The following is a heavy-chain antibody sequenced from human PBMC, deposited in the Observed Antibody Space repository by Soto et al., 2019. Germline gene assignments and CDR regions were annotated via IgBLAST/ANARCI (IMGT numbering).Heavy chain of an antibody. CDR2: ISGSGGST. CDR3: ADRDTSMINRYYYGMDV. Sequence: GGSLRLSCAASGFMFSSYDMSWVRQAPGKGLEWVSAISGSGGSTNYADSVMGRFTISRDNSKNTLYLQTNSLRAEDTAVYYCADRDTSMINRYYYGMDVWGQGTTVTVSS. D-gene: IGHD5-18*01. J-gene: IGHJ6*02. CDR1: GFMFSSYD. V-gene: IGHV3-23*01.